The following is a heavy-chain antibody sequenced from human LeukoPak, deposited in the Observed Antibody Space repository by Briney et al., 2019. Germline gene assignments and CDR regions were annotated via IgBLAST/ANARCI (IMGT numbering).Heavy chain of an antibody. CDR2: IIPILGIA. CDR1: GGTFSSYA. D-gene: IGHD2-2*01. CDR3: ASGIVVVPAAKIAAAGYYYYGMDV. Sequence: SVKVSCKASGGTFSSYAISWVRQAPGQGLEWMGRIIPILGIANYAQKFQGRVTITADKSTSTAYMELSSLRSEDTAVYYCASGIVVVPAAKIAAAGYYYYGMDVWGQGTTVTVSS. J-gene: IGHJ6*02. V-gene: IGHV1-69*04.